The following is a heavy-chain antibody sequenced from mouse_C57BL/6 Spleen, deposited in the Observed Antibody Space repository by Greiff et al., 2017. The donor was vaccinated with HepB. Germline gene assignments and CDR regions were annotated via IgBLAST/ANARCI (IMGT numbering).Heavy chain of an antibody. V-gene: IGHV5-4*03. CDR2: ISDGGSYT. Sequence: DVMLVESGGGLVKPGGSLKLSCAASGFTFSSYAMSWVRQTPEKRLEWVATISDGGSYTYYPDNVKGRFTISRDNAKNNLYLQMSHLKSEDTAMYYCARGYSNYLYYFDYWGQGTTLTVSS. CDR1: GFTFSSYA. D-gene: IGHD2-5*01. J-gene: IGHJ2*01. CDR3: ARGYSNYLYYFDY.